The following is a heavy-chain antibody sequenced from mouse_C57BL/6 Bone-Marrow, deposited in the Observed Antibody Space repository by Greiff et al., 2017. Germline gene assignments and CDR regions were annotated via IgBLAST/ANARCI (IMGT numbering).Heavy chain of an antibody. Sequence: QVQLKQPGAELVKPGASVKLSCKASGYTFTSYWMHWVKQRPGQGLEWIGMIHPNSGSTNYNEKFKSKATLTVDKSSSPAYMQLSSLTSEDSAVYYCARLRRYAMDYWGQGTSVTVSS. J-gene: IGHJ4*01. V-gene: IGHV1-64*01. CDR1: GYTFTSYW. CDR2: IHPNSGST. CDR3: ARLRRYAMDY.